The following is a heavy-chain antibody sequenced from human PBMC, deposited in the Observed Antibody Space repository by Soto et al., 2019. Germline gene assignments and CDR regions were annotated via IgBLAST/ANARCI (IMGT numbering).Heavy chain of an antibody. J-gene: IGHJ6*02. CDR1: GGSISSGDYY. V-gene: IGHV4-30-4*01. CDR2: IYYSGST. D-gene: IGHD5-12*01. Sequence: PSETLSLTCTVSGGSISSGDYYWSWIRQPPGKGLEWIGYIYYSGSTYYNPSLKSRVTISVDTSKNQFSLKLSSVTAADTAVYYCARDEYSGYDTYYYYGMDVWGQGTTVT. CDR3: ARDEYSGYDTYYYYGMDV.